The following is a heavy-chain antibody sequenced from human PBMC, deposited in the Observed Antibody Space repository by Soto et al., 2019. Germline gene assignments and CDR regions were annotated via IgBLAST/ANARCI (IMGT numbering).Heavy chain of an antibody. CDR2: IYHSGGT. CDR1: GGPITSGGYS. J-gene: IGHJ5*02. D-gene: IGHD4-17*01. V-gene: IGHV4-30-2*01. CDR3: ARTMTTSGWFDP. Sequence: SETLSLTCAVSGGPITSGGYSWSWIRQPPGKGLEWIRYIYHSGGTYYNPSLKSRVTLSIDRTKKQFSLKLKSVTAADTAVYFCARTMTTSGWFDPWGQGTLVTVS.